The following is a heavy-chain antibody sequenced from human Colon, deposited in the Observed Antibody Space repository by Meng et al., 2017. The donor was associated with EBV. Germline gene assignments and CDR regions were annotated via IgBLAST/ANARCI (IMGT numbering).Heavy chain of an antibody. V-gene: IGHV4-31*03. CDR1: GGSISSGGYY. J-gene: IGHJ4*02. D-gene: IGHD5-24*01. Sequence: QVQLQESGPGLVKPSPTLSLTCTVSGGSISSGGYYWSWIRQHPRKGLEWIGYIYYSGSTYYNPSLKSRVTISIDTSKNQFSLKLSSVTAADTAVYYCARGPSRWLQFSFDYWGQGTLVTVSS. CDR3: ARGPSRWLQFSFDY. CDR2: IYYSGST.